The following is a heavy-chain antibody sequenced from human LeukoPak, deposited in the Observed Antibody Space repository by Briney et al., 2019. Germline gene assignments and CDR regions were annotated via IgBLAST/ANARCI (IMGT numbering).Heavy chain of an antibody. D-gene: IGHD2-2*01. CDR1: GFTFRSYG. J-gene: IGHJ5*02. CDR3: AKGPEDVYCSSTSCYRNWFDP. V-gene: IGHV3-30*02. CDR2: IRYDGSNK. Sequence: PGGSLRLSCAASGFTFRSYGMHWVRQAPGKGLEGVAFIRYDGSNKYYADSVKGRFTISRDNSKNTLYLQMNSLRAEDTAVYYCAKGPEDVYCSSTSCYRNWFDPWGQGTLVTVSS.